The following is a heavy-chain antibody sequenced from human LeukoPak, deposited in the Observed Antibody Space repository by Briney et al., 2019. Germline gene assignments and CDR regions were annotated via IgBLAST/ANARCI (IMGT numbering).Heavy chain of an antibody. CDR2: IYCSGST. Sequence: SETLSLTCTVSGGSISSYYWSWIRQPPGKGLEWIGYIYCSGSTNYNPSLKSRVTISVDTSKNQFSLKLGSVTAADTAVYYCARDSVARLYSDSLGWFDPWGQGTLVTVSS. J-gene: IGHJ5*02. D-gene: IGHD6-13*01. V-gene: IGHV4-59*01. CDR1: GGSISSYY. CDR3: ARDSVARLYSDSLGWFDP.